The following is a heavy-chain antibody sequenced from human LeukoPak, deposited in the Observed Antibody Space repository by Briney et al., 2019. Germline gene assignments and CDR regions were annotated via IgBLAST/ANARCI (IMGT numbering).Heavy chain of an antibody. CDR2: INHSGST. Sequence: SETLSLTCAVYGGSFSGYYWSWIRQPPGKGLEWIGEINHSGSTNYNPSLKSRVTISVDTSKNQFSLKLSSVTAADTAVYYCARDRDSSGWSFDAFDIWGQGTMVTVSS. CDR1: GGSFSGYY. V-gene: IGHV4-34*01. J-gene: IGHJ3*02. CDR3: ARDRDSSGWSFDAFDI. D-gene: IGHD6-19*01.